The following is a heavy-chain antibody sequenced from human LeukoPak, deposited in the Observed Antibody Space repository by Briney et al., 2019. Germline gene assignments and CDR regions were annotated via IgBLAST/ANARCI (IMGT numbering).Heavy chain of an antibody. D-gene: IGHD3-16*01. Sequence: GGSLRLSCAASGFTVSSNYMSWVRQVPGKGLEWVSGISGGGSSTYYADSVKGRFTISRDKSKNTLYLQMSSLRAEDTAVYYCARGGDYWGQGTLVTVSS. CDR1: GFTVSSNY. CDR2: ISGGGSST. V-gene: IGHV3-53*01. J-gene: IGHJ4*02. CDR3: ARGGDY.